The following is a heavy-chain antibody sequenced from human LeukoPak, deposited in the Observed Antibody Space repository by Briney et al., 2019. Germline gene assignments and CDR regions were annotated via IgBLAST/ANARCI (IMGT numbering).Heavy chain of an antibody. Sequence: ASVKVSCKVSGYTFTELSMHWVRQTPGKGLEWMGGLDPEEGKPIYPQKFQGRVTMTEDTSTDTAYMELSGLRFEDTAMYYCAADILTAYQKNDYWGQGTLVTVSS. CDR2: LDPEEGKP. J-gene: IGHJ4*02. D-gene: IGHD3-9*01. V-gene: IGHV1-24*01. CDR1: GYTFTELS. CDR3: AADILTAYQKNDY.